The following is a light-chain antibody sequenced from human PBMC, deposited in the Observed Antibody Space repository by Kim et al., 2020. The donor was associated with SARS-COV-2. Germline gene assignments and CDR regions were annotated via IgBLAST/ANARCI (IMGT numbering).Light chain of an antibody. Sequence: VAFGQTVRITCQGDSLRSYYATWYQQKPGQAPIVVIYGKNNRPSGIPDRFSGSSSGNTASLTITGTQAGDEADYYCTSRDSNDNVVFGGGTQLTVL. CDR2: GKN. J-gene: IGLJ2*01. V-gene: IGLV3-19*01. CDR3: TSRDSNDNVV. CDR1: SLRSYY.